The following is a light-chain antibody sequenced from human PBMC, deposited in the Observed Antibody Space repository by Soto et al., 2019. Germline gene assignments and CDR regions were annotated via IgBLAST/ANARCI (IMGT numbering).Light chain of an antibody. J-gene: IGKJ3*01. CDR3: QQYGSSF. CDR2: GAS. V-gene: IGKV3-20*01. CDR1: QSVSSSY. Sequence: EIVLTQSPGTLSLSPGERATLSCRASQSVSSSYLAWYQQKPGQAPRLLIYGASSRATGIPDRFSGSGSGTDFTLTISRLEPEDLAVYYCQQYGSSFFGPGTKVDIK.